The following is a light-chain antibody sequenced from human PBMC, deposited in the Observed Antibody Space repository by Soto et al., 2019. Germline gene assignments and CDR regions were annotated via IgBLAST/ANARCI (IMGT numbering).Light chain of an antibody. CDR3: QQTYTYPNT. CDR1: QSISTY. J-gene: IGKJ2*01. V-gene: IGKV1-39*01. Sequence: DIQMTQSPSSLSASVGDRVTITCRASQSISTYLSWYHQEPRKAPRLVIYAASSLQSGVPSRFSGSVSGTEFTLTISSLQREDFGTYYCQQTYTYPNTFGQGTELDIK. CDR2: AAS.